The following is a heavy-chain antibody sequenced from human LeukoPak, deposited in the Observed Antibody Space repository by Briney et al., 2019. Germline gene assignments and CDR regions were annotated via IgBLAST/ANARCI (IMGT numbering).Heavy chain of an antibody. CDR1: GFPFR. V-gene: IGHV3-7*04. CDR3: TTENWYVFEN. D-gene: IGHD1-1*01. J-gene: IGHJ4*02. Sequence: GGSLRLSCAASGFPFRMAWIRQAPGKGLEWVATITLDGSDSYYVDSVKGRFTVSRDNAKNSLYLQMNSLRAEDTAVFYCTTENWYVFENWGQGSLVTVSS. CDR2: ITLDGSDS.